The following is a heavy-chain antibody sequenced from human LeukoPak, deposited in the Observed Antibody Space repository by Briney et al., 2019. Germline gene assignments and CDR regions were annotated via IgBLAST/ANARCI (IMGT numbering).Heavy chain of an antibody. CDR2: IKQDGSEK. CDR3: AKGGASGSYYNGHYFDH. V-gene: IGHV3-7*03. D-gene: IGHD3-10*01. CDR1: GFTFSSYW. J-gene: IGHJ4*02. Sequence: GGSLRLSCAASGFTFSSYWMSWVRQAPGKGLEWVANIKQDGSEKYYVDSVKGRFTISRDNSKNTLYLQMNSLRAEDTAVYYCAKGGASGSYYNGHYFDHWGQGTLVTVSS.